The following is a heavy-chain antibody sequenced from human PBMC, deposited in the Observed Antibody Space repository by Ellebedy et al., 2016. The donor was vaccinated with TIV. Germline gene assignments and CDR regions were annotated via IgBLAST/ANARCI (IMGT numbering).Heavy chain of an antibody. Sequence: MPSETLSLTCTVSGGSMSSYYWSWIRQSPGKGLEWIGYIYYSGDTSYNPSLKSRVTISADTSKNQFSLKLRSLTAADTAVYYCARDQGGSWYNPNAFDLWGQGTMVTVSS. CDR2: IYYSGDT. CDR3: ARDQGGSWYNPNAFDL. D-gene: IGHD6-13*01. J-gene: IGHJ3*01. CDR1: GGSMSSYY. V-gene: IGHV4-59*01.